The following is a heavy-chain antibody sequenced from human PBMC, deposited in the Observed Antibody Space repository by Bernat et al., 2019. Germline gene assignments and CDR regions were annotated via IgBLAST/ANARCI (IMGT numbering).Heavy chain of an antibody. CDR2: ISGSGGST. Sequence: EVQLLESGGGLVQPGGSLRLSCAASGFTFSSYAMSWVCQAPGKGLEWVSAISGSGGSTYYADSVKGRFTISRDNSKNTLYLQMNSLRAEDTAVYYCAKGRRYDSSGYPWYWGQGTLVTVSS. CDR1: GFTFSSYA. J-gene: IGHJ4*02. D-gene: IGHD3-22*01. CDR3: AKGRRYDSSGYPWY. V-gene: IGHV3-23*01.